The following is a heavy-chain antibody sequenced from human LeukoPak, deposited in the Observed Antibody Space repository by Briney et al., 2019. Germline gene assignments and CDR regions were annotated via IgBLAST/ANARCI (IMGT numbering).Heavy chain of an antibody. V-gene: IGHV4-59*01. CDR1: GGSISSYY. CDR2: IYHTGST. CDR3: AAYRFRGDTHYFDY. Sequence: SETLSLTCTVSGGSISSYYWTWIRLPPGKGLEWIAYIYHTGSTNYNPSLSSRVTISVDTSKNQFSLKLSSVTAADTAFYYCAAYRFRGDTHYFDYWGQGILVTVSS. D-gene: IGHD3-10*01. J-gene: IGHJ4*02.